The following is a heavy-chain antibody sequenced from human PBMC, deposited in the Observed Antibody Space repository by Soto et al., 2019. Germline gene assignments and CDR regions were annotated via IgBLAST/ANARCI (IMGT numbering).Heavy chain of an antibody. Sequence: PWGSLTLSCAASGVTFSSYSMSCVRQAPGKGREGGSAISGSGGSTYYAASVKGRVTISRDNSKNTLSLQMNSLSAADTAVYYCAKDVNRSRGLYFDYWGQGTLVTVSS. J-gene: IGHJ4*02. CDR2: ISGSGGST. CDR3: AKDVNRSRGLYFDY. CDR1: GVTFSSYS. D-gene: IGHD2-15*01. V-gene: IGHV3-23*01.